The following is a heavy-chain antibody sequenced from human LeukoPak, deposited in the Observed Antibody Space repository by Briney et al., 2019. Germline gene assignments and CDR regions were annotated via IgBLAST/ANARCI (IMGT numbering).Heavy chain of an antibody. J-gene: IGHJ3*02. CDR1: GYTFTSYY. D-gene: IGHD6-19*01. CDR3: ARVSSSGWDDAFDI. Sequence: ASVKVSCKASGYTFTSYYMHWVRQAPGQGLEWMGRINPNSGGTNYAQKFQGRVTMTRDTSISTAYMELSRLRSDDTAVYYCARVSSSGWDDAFDIWGQGTMVTVSS. V-gene: IGHV1-2*06. CDR2: INPNSGGT.